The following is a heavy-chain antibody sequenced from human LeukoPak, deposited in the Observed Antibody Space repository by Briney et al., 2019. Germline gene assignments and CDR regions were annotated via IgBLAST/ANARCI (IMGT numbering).Heavy chain of an antibody. J-gene: IGHJ4*01. Sequence: GGSLRLSCAASGFTVSSYEMNWVRQAPGKGLEWVSYISSSGSTIYYADSVKGRFTISRDNAKNSLYLQMNSLRAEDTAVYYCARDPLPYYDILTGYYSQPHYFDYWGHGTLVTVSS. V-gene: IGHV3-48*03. CDR1: GFTVSSYE. CDR2: ISSSGSTI. D-gene: IGHD3-9*01. CDR3: ARDPLPYYDILTGYYSQPHYFDY.